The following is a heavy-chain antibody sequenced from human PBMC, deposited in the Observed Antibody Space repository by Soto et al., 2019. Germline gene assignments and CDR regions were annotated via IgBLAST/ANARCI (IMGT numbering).Heavy chain of an antibody. J-gene: IGHJ6*02. D-gene: IGHD5-18*01. V-gene: IGHV4-61*05. CDR1: GGSISSSSYY. CDR2: IYYSGST. Sequence: PSETLSLTCTVSGGSISSSSYYWGWIRQPPGKGLEWIGYIYYSGSTNYNPSLKSRVTISVDTSKNQFSLKLSSVTAADTAVYYCASGKRYGYYGMDVWGQGTTVTVSS. CDR3: ASGKRYGYYGMDV.